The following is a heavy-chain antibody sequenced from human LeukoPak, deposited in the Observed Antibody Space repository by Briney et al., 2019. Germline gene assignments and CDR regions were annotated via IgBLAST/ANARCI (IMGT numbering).Heavy chain of an antibody. Sequence: ASVRVSCKASGYTFTAYDINWVRQATGQGLEWMGWMNPDTGDTGYAQKFQGRVIMTRDTSIDTAYMELSGLTSEDTAVYYCTRGSLSGSSRDYWVQGALVTVSS. D-gene: IGHD1-26*01. CDR2: MNPDTGDT. J-gene: IGHJ4*02. V-gene: IGHV1-8*01. CDR1: GYTFTAYD. CDR3: TRGSLSGSSRDY.